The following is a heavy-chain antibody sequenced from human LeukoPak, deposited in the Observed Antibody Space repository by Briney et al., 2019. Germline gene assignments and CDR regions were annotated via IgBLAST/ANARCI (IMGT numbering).Heavy chain of an antibody. CDR3: ARYDSRGSGSTQLEY. J-gene: IGHJ4*02. CDR2: IFRGGST. CDR1: SYSISIAYY. V-gene: IGHV4-38-2*01. Sequence: SETLSLTCAVSSYSISIAYYWGWIRQPPGKGPEWIGRIFRGGSTSYNPSLMSRLTMSMDTSKNQFSLQLTSVTAADTAVYYCARYDSRGSGSTQLEYWGQGILVTISS. D-gene: IGHD3-3*01.